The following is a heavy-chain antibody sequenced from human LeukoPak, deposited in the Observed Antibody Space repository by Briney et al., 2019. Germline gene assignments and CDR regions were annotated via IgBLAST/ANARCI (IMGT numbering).Heavy chain of an antibody. CDR3: ARHKYTSSWHFDT. V-gene: IGHV4-59*08. J-gene: IGHJ5*02. Sequence: PSETLSLTCTVSGGSISSYYWSWIRQPPGKGLEWIGDFYYSGSTNYNPSLKSRVTISVDTSKSQFSLKLSSVTATDTAIYYCARHKYTSSWHFDTWGQGTLVTVSS. CDR1: GGSISSYY. D-gene: IGHD6-13*01. CDR2: FYYSGST.